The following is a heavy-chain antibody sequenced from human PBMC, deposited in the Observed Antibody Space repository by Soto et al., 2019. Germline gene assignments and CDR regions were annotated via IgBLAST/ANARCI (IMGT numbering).Heavy chain of an antibody. J-gene: IGHJ5*02. CDR1: GGSITSYY. CDR2: VYYSGST. V-gene: IGHV4-59*01. Sequence: SETLSLTCTVSGGSITSYYWSWIRQPPGKGLEWIGYVYYSGSTNYNPSLKSRVTISVDTSKNQFSLKLSSVTAADTAIYYCAIGGAAAARGWFDPWGQGTLVTVSS. D-gene: IGHD6-13*01. CDR3: AIGGAAAARGWFDP.